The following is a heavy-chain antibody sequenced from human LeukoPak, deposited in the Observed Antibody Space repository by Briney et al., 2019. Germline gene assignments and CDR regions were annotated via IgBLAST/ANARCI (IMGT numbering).Heavy chain of an antibody. CDR2: IGSSGTTI. D-gene: IGHD6-19*01. J-gene: IGHJ4*02. V-gene: IGHV3-48*03. CDR1: GFTFSIYE. CDR3: ALLAVASDFDY. Sequence: GGSLRLSCAVSGFTFSIYEMNWVRQAPGKGLEWVSNIGSSGTTIYYADSVKGRFTISRDNARNSLYLQMNSLRVEDTAVYYCALLAVASDFDYWGQGALVTASS.